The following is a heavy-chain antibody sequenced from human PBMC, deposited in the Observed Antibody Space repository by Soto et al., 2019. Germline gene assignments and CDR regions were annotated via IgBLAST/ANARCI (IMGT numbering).Heavy chain of an antibody. CDR1: GFTFSSYA. D-gene: IGHD3-16*01. J-gene: IGHJ6*02. CDR2: ISYDGSNK. V-gene: IGHV3-30-3*01. Sequence: PGGSLRLSCAASGFTFSSYAMHWVRQAPGKGLEWVAVISYDGSNKYYADSVKGRFTISRDNSKNTLYLQMNSLRAEDTAVYYCAREGVPKGMDVWGQGTTVTV. CDR3: AREGVPKGMDV.